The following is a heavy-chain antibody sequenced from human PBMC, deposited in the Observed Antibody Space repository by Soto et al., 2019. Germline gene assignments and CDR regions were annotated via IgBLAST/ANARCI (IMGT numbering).Heavy chain of an antibody. D-gene: IGHD3-3*01. J-gene: IGHJ3*02. Sequence: GESLKISCKGSGYSFSSYWITWVRQMPGKGLEWMGRIDPSDSYTNYGPSFQGHVTISADKSISTAYLQWSSLKASDTAMYYCARQAIFGVIIIAFDIWGQGTMVTVSS. CDR1: GYSFSSYW. CDR2: IDPSDSYT. CDR3: ARQAIFGVIIIAFDI. V-gene: IGHV5-10-1*01.